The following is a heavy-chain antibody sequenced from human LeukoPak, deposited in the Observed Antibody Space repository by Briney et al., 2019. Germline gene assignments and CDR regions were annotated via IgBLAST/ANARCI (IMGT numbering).Heavy chain of an antibody. CDR3: TRVSVGNQYGSGFYDY. V-gene: IGHV3-74*01. D-gene: IGHD3-10*01. CDR2: ISSDGSST. Sequence: GGSLRLSCAASGFTFSSCWMHWVRQAPGKGLEWVSRISSDGSSTSYADSVKGRFTISRDNTKNTLYLEMNSLTAEDTAVYYCTRVSVGNQYGSGFYDYWGQGTLVTVSS. J-gene: IGHJ4*02. CDR1: GFTFSSCW.